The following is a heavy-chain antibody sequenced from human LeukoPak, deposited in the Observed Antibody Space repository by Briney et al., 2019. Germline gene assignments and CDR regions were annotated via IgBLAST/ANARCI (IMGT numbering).Heavy chain of an antibody. CDR1: GNNVSSNSAA. CDR2: TYYRSKWFN. D-gene: IGHD3-22*01. J-gene: IGHJ4*02. CDR3: ARDKYPYDSSGYSSGVFDY. V-gene: IGHV6-1*01. Sequence: SQTLSLTCAISGNNVSSNSAAWNWIRQSPSRDLEWLGRTYYRSKWFNEYAGSVKRRITITPDTSKNQFSLHLKSVTPEDTAVYYCARDKYPYDSSGYSSGVFDYWGQGILVTVSS.